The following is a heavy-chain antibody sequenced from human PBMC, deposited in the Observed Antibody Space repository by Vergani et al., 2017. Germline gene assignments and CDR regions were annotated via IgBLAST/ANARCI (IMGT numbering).Heavy chain of an antibody. CDR2: INSDGSST. CDR3: AREGDDYFGKFDY. V-gene: IGHV3-74*01. CDR1: GFTFSSYW. J-gene: IGHJ4*02. Sequence: EVQLVESGGGLVQPGGSLRLSCAASGFTFSSYWMHWVRQAPGKGLVWVSRINSDGSSTSYADSVKGRFTISRDNAKNTLYLQMNSRRAEDTAVYYCAREGDDYFGKFDYWGQGTLVTVSS. D-gene: IGHD2/OR15-2a*01.